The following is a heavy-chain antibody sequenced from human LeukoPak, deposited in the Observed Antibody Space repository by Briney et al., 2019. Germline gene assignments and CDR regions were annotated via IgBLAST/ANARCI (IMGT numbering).Heavy chain of an antibody. CDR3: ARVTARGKDFDY. J-gene: IGHJ4*02. D-gene: IGHD1-26*01. Sequence: SQTLSLTCAVSGGSISSGGYSWSWIRQPPGKGLEWIGYIYHSGSTYYNPSLKSRVTISVDRSKNQFSLKLSSVTAADTAVYYCARVTARGKDFDYWGQGTLVTVSS. CDR1: GGSISSGGYS. V-gene: IGHV4-30-2*01. CDR2: IYHSGST.